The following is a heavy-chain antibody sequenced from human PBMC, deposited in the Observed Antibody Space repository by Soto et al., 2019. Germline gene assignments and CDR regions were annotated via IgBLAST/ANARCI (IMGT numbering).Heavy chain of an antibody. CDR1: GGSISSYY. J-gene: IGHJ6*02. CDR2: IYYSGST. Sequence: SETLSLTCTVSGGSISSYYWSWIRQPPGKGLEWIGYIYYSGSTNYNPSLKSRVTISVDTSKNQFSLKLSSVTAADTAVYYCGRGRRGMDVWGQGTTVTVSS. CDR3: GRGRRGMDV. V-gene: IGHV4-59*01.